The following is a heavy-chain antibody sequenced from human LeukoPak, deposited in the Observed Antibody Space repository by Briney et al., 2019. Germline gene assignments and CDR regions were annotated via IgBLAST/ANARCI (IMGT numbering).Heavy chain of an antibody. J-gene: IGHJ3*02. CDR3: ARSHSSSSGHDAFNI. CDR2: IIPIFDTP. Sequence: SVKVSCKTSGGTVTTYAISWVRQAPGQGLEWMGGIIPIFDTPDHAQRFQGRVTITADRSTGTVYLELSSLRSEDTAVYYCARSHSSSSGHDAFNIWGQGTLVTLSS. CDR1: GGTVTTYA. V-gene: IGHV1-69*06. D-gene: IGHD6-6*01.